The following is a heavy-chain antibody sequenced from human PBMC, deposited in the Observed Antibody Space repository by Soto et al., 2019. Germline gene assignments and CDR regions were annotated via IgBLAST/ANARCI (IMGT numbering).Heavy chain of an antibody. D-gene: IGHD5-18*01. J-gene: IGHJ6*02. V-gene: IGHV3-23*01. CDR3: AKGQLWSKYYYYGMDV. CDR2: ISGSGGST. CDR1: GFTFSSYA. Sequence: HPGGSLRLSCAASGFTFSSYAMSWVRQAPGKGLEWVSAISGSGGSTYYADSVKGRFTISRDNSKNTLYLQMNSLRAEDTAVYYCAKGQLWSKYYYYGMDVWGQGTTVTVSS.